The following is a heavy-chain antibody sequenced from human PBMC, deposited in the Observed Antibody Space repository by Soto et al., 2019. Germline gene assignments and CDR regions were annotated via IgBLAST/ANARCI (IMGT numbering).Heavy chain of an antibody. Sequence: QVQLQESGPGLVKPSQTLSLTCTVSGGSISSGGYYWSWIRQHPGKGLEWIGYIYYSGSTYYNPSRQSRVIISVDTSKNQFYLKLSSVTAADTAVYYCARDRCSGGSCYSDYWGQGTLVTVSS. V-gene: IGHV4-31*03. CDR2: IYYSGST. CDR3: ARDRCSGGSCYSDY. J-gene: IGHJ4*02. D-gene: IGHD2-15*01. CDR1: GGSISSGGYY.